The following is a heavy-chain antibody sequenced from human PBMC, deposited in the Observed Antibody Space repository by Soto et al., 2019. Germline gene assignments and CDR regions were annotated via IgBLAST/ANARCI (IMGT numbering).Heavy chain of an antibody. D-gene: IGHD6-13*01. CDR2: ISGSGGST. CDR1: GFTFSSYA. CDR3: ARRAPGTYFDD. V-gene: IGHV3-23*01. J-gene: IGHJ4*02. Sequence: EVQLLESGGGLVQPGGSLRLSCAASGFTFSSYAMNWVRQAPGKGLEWVSVISGSGGSTYYADSVKGRFTISRDNSKNTLDLQMNSLRAVDAAVYYCARRAPGTYFDDWGQGTLVTVSS.